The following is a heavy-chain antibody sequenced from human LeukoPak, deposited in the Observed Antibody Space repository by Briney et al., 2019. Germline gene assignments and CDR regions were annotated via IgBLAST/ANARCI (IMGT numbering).Heavy chain of an antibody. D-gene: IGHD2-2*01. Sequence: GGSLRLSCAASGFTFSSYERNSVRQAPGKGLEWVSYISSSGCTIYYAGSVKGRVNISRDKDKNTLYLQMNSLGAEDTAGYYCARDPAPLGYWGQGTLVTVSS. CDR2: ISSSGCTI. CDR1: GFTFSSYE. J-gene: IGHJ4*02. CDR3: ARDPAPLGY. V-gene: IGHV3-48*03.